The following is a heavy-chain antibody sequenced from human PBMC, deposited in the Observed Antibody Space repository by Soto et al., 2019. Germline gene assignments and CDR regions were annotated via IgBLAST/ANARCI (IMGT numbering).Heavy chain of an antibody. CDR2: AYYRSKWYN. V-gene: IGHV6-1*01. CDR1: GDSVSSSSFT. D-gene: IGHD1-26*01. CDR3: VRLIGNSWLDF. J-gene: IGHJ5*01. Sequence: SQTLSLTCAISGDSVSSSSFTWNWIRQSPSRGLEWLGRAYYRSKWYNDYAESVKSRITINPDTSKNQFSLHLNSVTPEDTAVYYCVRLIGNSWLDFWGQGTLVPSPQ.